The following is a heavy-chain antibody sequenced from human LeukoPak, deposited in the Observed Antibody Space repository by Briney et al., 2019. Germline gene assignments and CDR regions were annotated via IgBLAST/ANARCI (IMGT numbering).Heavy chain of an antibody. CDR2: LSGSGGGT. V-gene: IGHV3-23*01. J-gene: IGHJ4*02. CDR3: AKRGVVIRVFLVGFHKEAYYFDS. CDR1: RFTFTTYW. D-gene: IGHD3-10*01. Sequence: PGGSLRLSCAASRFTFTTYWMSWVRQAPGKGLEWVAGLSGSGGGTNYADSVQGRFTISRDNPKNTPYLQMNSLRAEDTAVYFCAKRGVVIRVFLVGFHKEAYYFDSWGQGALVTVSS.